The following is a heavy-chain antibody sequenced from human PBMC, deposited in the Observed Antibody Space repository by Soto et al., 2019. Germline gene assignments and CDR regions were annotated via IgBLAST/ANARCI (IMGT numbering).Heavy chain of an antibody. CDR3: ASTDCSGGSCYSYFGYYGMDV. D-gene: IGHD2-15*01. CDR2: IIPIFGTA. V-gene: IGHV1-69*13. CDR1: GGTFSSYA. J-gene: IGHJ6*02. Sequence: EASVKVSCKASGGTFSSYAISWVRQAPGQGLEWMGGIIPIFGTANYAQKFQGRVTITADESTSTAYMELSSLRSEDTAVYYCASTDCSGGSCYSYFGYYGMDVWGQGTTVTVSS.